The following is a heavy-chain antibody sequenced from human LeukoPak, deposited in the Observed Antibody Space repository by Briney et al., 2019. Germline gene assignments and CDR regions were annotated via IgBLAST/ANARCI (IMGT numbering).Heavy chain of an antibody. Sequence: SETLSLTCTVSGGSISSYYWSWIRQPPGKGLEWIGYIYYSGSTNYNPSLKSRVTISVATSKNQFSLKLSSVTAADTAVYYCASRSGWYSSFDYWGQGTLVTVSS. CDR1: GGSISSYY. D-gene: IGHD6-19*01. CDR3: ASRSGWYSSFDY. V-gene: IGHV4-59*08. J-gene: IGHJ4*02. CDR2: IYYSGST.